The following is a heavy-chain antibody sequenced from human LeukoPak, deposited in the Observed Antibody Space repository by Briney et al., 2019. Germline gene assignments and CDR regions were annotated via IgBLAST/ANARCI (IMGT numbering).Heavy chain of an antibody. CDR3: ARVRDTSMVYDALDI. CDR1: GFTFSSYE. D-gene: IGHD5-18*01. J-gene: IGHJ3*02. Sequence: GGSLRLSCAASGFTFSSYEMNWVRQAPGKGLEWVSYISSSGSTIYYADSVKGRFTISRDNAKNSLYLQMNSLRAEDTAVYYCARVRDTSMVYDALDIWGQGTMVTVS. CDR2: ISSSGSTI. V-gene: IGHV3-48*03.